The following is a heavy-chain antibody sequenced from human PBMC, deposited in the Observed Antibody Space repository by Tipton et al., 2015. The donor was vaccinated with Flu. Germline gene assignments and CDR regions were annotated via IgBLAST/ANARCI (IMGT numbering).Heavy chain of an antibody. Sequence: PGLVKPSETLSLTCTVSSGSISDYYWSWIRQPPGSGLEWIGNIYYSGSTNYNPSLKSRVTISVDASKNQFFLKVISVTAADTAVYYCARKDLATPPSFGMDVWGQGTTVTVSS. CDR2: IYYSGST. CDR3: ARKDLATPPSFGMDV. J-gene: IGHJ6*02. V-gene: IGHV4-59*01. CDR1: SGSISDYY. D-gene: IGHD1-14*01.